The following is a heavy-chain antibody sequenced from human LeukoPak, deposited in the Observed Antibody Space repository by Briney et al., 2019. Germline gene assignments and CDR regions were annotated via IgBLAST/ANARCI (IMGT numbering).Heavy chain of an antibody. Sequence: SETLSLTCSVSGASISSYYWSWIRQPPGKALEWIGYMYYTGSTSYNPSLKSRVTISVDTSKNQFSLKLSSLTAADTAVYYCAGWEQRRDAFALWGQGTRVIVSS. CDR2: MYYTGST. D-gene: IGHD1-26*01. CDR3: AGWEQRRDAFAL. J-gene: IGHJ3*01. CDR1: GASISSYY. V-gene: IGHV4-59*01.